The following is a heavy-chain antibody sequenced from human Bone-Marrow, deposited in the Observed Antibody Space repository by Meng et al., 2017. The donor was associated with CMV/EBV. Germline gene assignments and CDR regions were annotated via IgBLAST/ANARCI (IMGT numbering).Heavy chain of an antibody. CDR1: GGTFSSYA. V-gene: IGHV1-69*10. Sequence: SVKVSCKASGGTFSSYAISWVRQAPGQGLEWMGGIIPILGIANYAQKFQGRVTITADKSTSTAYMELSSLRSEDTAVYYCARAIAARSNYYYYYGMDVCGQGTTVTVSS. CDR2: IIPILGIA. D-gene: IGHD6-6*01. J-gene: IGHJ6*02. CDR3: ARAIAARSNYYYYYGMDV.